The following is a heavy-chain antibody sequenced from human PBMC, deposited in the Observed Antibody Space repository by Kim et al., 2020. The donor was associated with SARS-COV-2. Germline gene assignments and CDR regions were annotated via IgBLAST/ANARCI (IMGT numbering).Heavy chain of an antibody. CDR3: ASRASCDY. V-gene: IGHV3-7*01. CDR2: IKQDGSEK. D-gene: IGHD2-2*01. CDR1: GFTFSNYW. Sequence: GGSLRLSCAASGFTFSNYWMSWVRQAPGKGLEWVATIKQDGSEKKYVDSVEGRFSISRDNAKNSLYLQMSSLRAEDTAVYYCASRASCDYWGQGTLVTV. J-gene: IGHJ4*02.